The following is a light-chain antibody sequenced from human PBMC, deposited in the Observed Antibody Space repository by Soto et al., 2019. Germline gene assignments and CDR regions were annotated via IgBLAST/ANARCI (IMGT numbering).Light chain of an antibody. Sequence: ALTQPPSASGFPGQSVTISCTGTSSDVGYYDYVSWYQQHPGKAPKLVIYEVTKRPSGVPDRVSASKSGNTASLTVSGLRAEDEADYYCSSYAGSNNLVFGRGTKGT. V-gene: IGLV2-8*01. J-gene: IGLJ1*01. CDR1: SSDVGYYDY. CDR3: SSYAGSNNLV. CDR2: EVT.